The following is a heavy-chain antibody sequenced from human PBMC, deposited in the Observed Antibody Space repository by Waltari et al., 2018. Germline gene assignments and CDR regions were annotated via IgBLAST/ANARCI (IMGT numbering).Heavy chain of an antibody. V-gene: IGHV4-34*01. D-gene: IGHD3-3*01. CDR3: ARGGTTTRITIFGVVLAKGYFDY. CDR2: INHSGST. Sequence: QVQLQQWGAGLLKPSETLSLTCAVYGGSFSGYYWSWIRQPPGKGLEWIGEINHSGSTNYNPSLNSRVTISVDTSKNQFSLKLSSVTAADTAVYYCARGGTTTRITIFGVVLAKGYFDYWGQGTLVTVSS. J-gene: IGHJ4*02. CDR1: GGSFSGYY.